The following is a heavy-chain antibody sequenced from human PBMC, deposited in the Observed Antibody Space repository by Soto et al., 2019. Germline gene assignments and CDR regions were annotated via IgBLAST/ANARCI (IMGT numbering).Heavy chain of an antibody. CDR2: TSSDGGNT. Sequence: PGGSLRLSCAASGFSFSSYAMGWVRQAPGKGLEWVSSTSSDGGNTYYADSVKGRLTISRDNSKNTLYLQMNSLRVEDTALYYCAIRWGYCGRDCYLWDFQHWGQGTLVTVSS. J-gene: IGHJ1*01. CDR3: AIRWGYCGRDCYLWDFQH. CDR1: GFSFSSYA. V-gene: IGHV3-23*01. D-gene: IGHD2-21*02.